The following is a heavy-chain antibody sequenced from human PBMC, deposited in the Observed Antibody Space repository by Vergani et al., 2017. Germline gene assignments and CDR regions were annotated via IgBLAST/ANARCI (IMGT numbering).Heavy chain of an antibody. CDR2: INPSGST. Sequence: QVQLQQWGAGLLKPSETLSLTCAVYGGSFSGYYWSWIRQPPGKGLEWFGEINPSGSTNYNPSLKSRVTISVDTSKNQFSLKLSSVTAADTAVYYCARGNKXTAMVKDYYYYMDVWGKGTTVTVSS. D-gene: IGHD5-18*01. CDR3: ARGNKXTAMVKDYYYYMDV. V-gene: IGHV4-34*01. J-gene: IGHJ6*03. CDR1: GGSFSGYY.